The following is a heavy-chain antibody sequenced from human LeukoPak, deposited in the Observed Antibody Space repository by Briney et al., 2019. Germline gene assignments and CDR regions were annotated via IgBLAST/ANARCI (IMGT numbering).Heavy chain of an antibody. CDR1: GYTFTSYY. CDR2: INTSGGST. CDR3: ARVGYCSGDSCYNDY. J-gene: IGHJ4*02. D-gene: IGHD2-15*01. Sequence: ASGKVSCKAAGYTFTSYYMHLVRQAPGQGLEWMGIINTSGGSTSYAQKFQGRVTMTRDTSTSTVYMELSSLRSEDTAVYYCARVGYCSGDSCYNDYWGQGTLVTVSP. V-gene: IGHV1-46*01.